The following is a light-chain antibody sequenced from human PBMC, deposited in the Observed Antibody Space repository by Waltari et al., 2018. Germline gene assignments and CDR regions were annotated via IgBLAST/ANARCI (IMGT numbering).Light chain of an antibody. CDR3: PPQTVDGVVL. V-gene: IGLV2-14*03. CDR2: DVT. J-gene: IGLJ3*02. CDR1: GSAIVGSDF. Sequence: QSALTQPASVSGSPGQSITIPCTGIGSAIVGSDFFSWYQHHPGKAPQVIIYDVTNRPSGICCRFSAPKSADTASLHGSGLQPEDVGDYDCPPQTVDGVVLFGGGTHVTVL.